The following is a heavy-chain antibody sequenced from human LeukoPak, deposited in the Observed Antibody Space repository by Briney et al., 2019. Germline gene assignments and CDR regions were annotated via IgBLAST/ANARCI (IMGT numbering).Heavy chain of an antibody. J-gene: IGHJ4*02. D-gene: IGHD2-15*01. Sequence: PGGSLRLSCAASGFTVITNDMTWVRQAPGKGLEWVSVLYSDGNTKYADSVQGRFTISRDNSKNTLYLQMNSLRAEDTAVYYCARSPPYRRVVVAACDYWGQGTLVTVSS. CDR1: GFTVITND. CDR2: LYSDGNT. CDR3: ARSPPYRRVVVAACDY. V-gene: IGHV3-53*05.